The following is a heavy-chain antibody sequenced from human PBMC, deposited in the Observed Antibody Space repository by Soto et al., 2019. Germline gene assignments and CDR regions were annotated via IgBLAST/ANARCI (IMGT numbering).Heavy chain of an antibody. D-gene: IGHD3-10*01. CDR3: GRGGDYGSGRVDY. V-gene: IGHV3-74*01. CDR1: GFSLSSYW. Sequence: EVQLVESGGGSVQPGGSLRLSCAASGFSLSSYWMHWVRHAPGKGLVWVSRVNSDGSNTIYADSVKGRFTISRDNAKNTLYLQLNRLRGDDTAMYYCGRGGDYGSGRVDYWGQGTLVTVSS. J-gene: IGHJ4*02. CDR2: VNSDGSNT.